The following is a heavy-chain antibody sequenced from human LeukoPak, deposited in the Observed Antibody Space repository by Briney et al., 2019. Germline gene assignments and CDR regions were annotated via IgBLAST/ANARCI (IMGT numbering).Heavy chain of an antibody. CDR3: ARDWKGGYNCGHPTLTSDY. D-gene: IGHD5-18*01. J-gene: IGHJ4*02. Sequence: GGSLRLSCTASGFTVSSNYMSWVRQAPGKGLEWVSVIYSGGTTYYADSVKGRFTISRDNSKNTLYLQMNSLRAEDTAVYYCARDWKGGYNCGHPTLTSDYWGQGTLVTVSS. CDR1: GFTVSSNY. V-gene: IGHV3-66*01. CDR2: IYSGGTT.